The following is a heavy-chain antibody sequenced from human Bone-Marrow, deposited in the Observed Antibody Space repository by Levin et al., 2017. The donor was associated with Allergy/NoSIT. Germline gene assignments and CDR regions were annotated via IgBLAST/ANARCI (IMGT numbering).Heavy chain of an antibody. CDR2: INSDGRST. J-gene: IGHJ3*02. V-gene: IGHV3-74*01. CDR1: GFTFSSYW. Sequence: GGSLRLSCAASGFTFSSYWMHWVRQAPGKGLVWVSRINSDGRSTTYADSVKGRFTISRDNAKNTLYLQMNSLRAEDTAVYYCARAGSSGRDGAFDIWGQGTMVTVSS. CDR3: ARAGSSGRDGAFDI. D-gene: IGHD6-19*01.